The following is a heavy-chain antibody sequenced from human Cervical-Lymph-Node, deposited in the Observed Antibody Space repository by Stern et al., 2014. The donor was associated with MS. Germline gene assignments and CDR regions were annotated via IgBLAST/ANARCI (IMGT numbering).Heavy chain of an antibody. Sequence: QLVESGGGLIQPGRSLRLSCAASGFTFDDFSMPWVRQAPGKGLEWVAGLSLNSGDRSQAYSVNGRCTISRDNSKNSLYLQMNSLSPEDTAFYYCVKDYGAAGIWYFDLWGRGTLVTVSS. D-gene: IGHD6-13*01. CDR2: LSLNSGDR. V-gene: IGHV3-9*01. CDR1: GFTFDDFS. CDR3: VKDYGAAGIWYFDL. J-gene: IGHJ2*01.